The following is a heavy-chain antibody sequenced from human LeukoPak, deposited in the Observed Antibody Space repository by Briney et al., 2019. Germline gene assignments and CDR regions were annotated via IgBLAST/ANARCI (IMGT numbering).Heavy chain of an antibody. CDR1: GGSISSYN. CDR2: IYYSGST. CDR3: ARLITDYGDYVGAFDI. D-gene: IGHD4-17*01. Sequence: SETLSLTCTVSGGSISSYNWSWIRQPPGKGLEGIGYIYYSGSTNYNPSLKSRVTISVDTSKNQFSLKLSSVTAADTAVYYCARLITDYGDYVGAFDIWGQGTMVTVSS. J-gene: IGHJ3*02. V-gene: IGHV4-59*01.